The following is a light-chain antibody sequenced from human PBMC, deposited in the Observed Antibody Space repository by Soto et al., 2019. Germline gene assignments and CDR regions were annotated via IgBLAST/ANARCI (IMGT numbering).Light chain of an antibody. V-gene: IGKV3-20*01. CDR1: QSVSSSF. Sequence: ESVLTQSPGTLSLSPGERATLSCRASQSVSSSFLAWYQLKPGQAPRLLIYGASSRATGIPDRFSGSGSGKYFTLTISRLEPEDFAVYYCQQYDSSPWTFGQGTKVEIK. CDR3: QQYDSSPWT. J-gene: IGKJ1*01. CDR2: GAS.